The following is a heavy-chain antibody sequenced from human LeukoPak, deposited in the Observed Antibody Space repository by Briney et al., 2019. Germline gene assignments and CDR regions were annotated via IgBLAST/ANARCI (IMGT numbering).Heavy chain of an antibody. CDR1: GFIFSNYA. D-gene: IGHD3-22*01. V-gene: IGHV3-23*01. J-gene: IGHJ6*02. CDR3: AKPYYSDTSGYGPGYGMDV. Sequence: GGSLRLSCAVSGFIFSNYAMNWVRQAPGKGLEWVSGISGSGGSTYYADSVKGRLTISRDNSKNTLYLQMNSLRAEDTAVYYCAKPYYSDTSGYGPGYGMDVWGRGTTVTVSS. CDR2: ISGSGGST.